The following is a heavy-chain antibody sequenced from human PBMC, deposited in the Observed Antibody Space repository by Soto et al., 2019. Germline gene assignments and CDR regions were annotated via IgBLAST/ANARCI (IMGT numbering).Heavy chain of an antibody. CDR2: IYYSGST. CDR1: GGSISRGGYY. Sequence: SETLSLTCTVSGGSISRGGYYWSWIRQHPGKGLEWIGYIYYSGSTYYNPSLKSRVTISVDTSKNQFSLKLSSVTAADTAVYYCARDRYGTTSLDYWGQGTLVTVSS. J-gene: IGHJ4*02. CDR3: ARDRYGTTSLDY. V-gene: IGHV4-31*03. D-gene: IGHD1-7*01.